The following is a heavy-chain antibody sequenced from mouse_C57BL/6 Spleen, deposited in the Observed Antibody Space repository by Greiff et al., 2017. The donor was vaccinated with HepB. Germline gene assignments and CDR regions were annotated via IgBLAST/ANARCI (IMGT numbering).Heavy chain of an antibody. CDR1: GYTFTSYW. D-gene: IGHD1-1*01. J-gene: IGHJ2*01. CDR2: IHPNSGST. Sequence: VQLQQPGAELVKPGASVKLSCKASGYTFTSYWMHWVKQRPGQGLEWIGMIHPNSGSTNYNEKFKSKATLTVDKSSSTAYMQLSSLTSEDSAVYYCARGVTTVVATGDFDYWGQGTTLTVSS. V-gene: IGHV1-64*01. CDR3: ARGVTTVVATGDFDY.